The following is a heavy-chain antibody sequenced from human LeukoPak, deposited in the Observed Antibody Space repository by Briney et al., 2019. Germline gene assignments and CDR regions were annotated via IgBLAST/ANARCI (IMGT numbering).Heavy chain of an antibody. Sequence: SETLSLTCTVSNGSISSYYRSWIRQPPGKGLEWIGYIYYSGSTNYNPSLKSRVTISGDTSKNQFSLKLTSVTAADTAVYYCARIHTVTTALDYWGQGTLVTVSS. CDR2: IYYSGST. J-gene: IGHJ4*02. CDR1: NGSISSYY. CDR3: ARIHTVTTALDY. V-gene: IGHV4-59*01. D-gene: IGHD4-17*01.